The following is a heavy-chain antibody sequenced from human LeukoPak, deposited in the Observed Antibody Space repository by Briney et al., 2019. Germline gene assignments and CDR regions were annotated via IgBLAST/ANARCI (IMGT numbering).Heavy chain of an antibody. D-gene: IGHD3-10*01. V-gene: IGHV4-30-2*01. CDR1: GGSISSGGDS. Sequence: SETLSLTCAVSGGSISSGGDSWSWIRQPPGKGLEWIGYIDHSGSTYYNPSLKSRVTISVDRSKNQSSLKLSSVTAADTAAYYCARGGYGSGSYYNPYFAYWGQGTLVTVSS. CDR2: IDHSGST. J-gene: IGHJ4*02. CDR3: ARGGYGSGSYYNPYFAY.